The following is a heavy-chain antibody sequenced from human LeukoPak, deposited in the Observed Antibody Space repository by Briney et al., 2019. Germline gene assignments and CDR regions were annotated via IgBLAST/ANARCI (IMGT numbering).Heavy chain of an antibody. CDR1: GGTFSSYA. D-gene: IGHD3-16*02. CDR3: ARATGNYDYVWGSYRYDWFDP. V-gene: IGHV1-69*04. Sequence: SVTVSCKASGGTFSSYAISWVRQAPGQGLEWMGRIIPILGIANYAQKFQGRVTITADKSTSTAYMELSSLRSEDTAVYYCARATGNYDYVWGSYRYDWFDPWGQGTLVTVSS. CDR2: IIPILGIA. J-gene: IGHJ5*02.